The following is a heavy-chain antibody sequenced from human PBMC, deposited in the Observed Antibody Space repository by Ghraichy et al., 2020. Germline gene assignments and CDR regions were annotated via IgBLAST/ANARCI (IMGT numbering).Heavy chain of an antibody. CDR2: IYYSGNT. J-gene: IGHJ3*02. CDR1: GGSISSYY. Sequence: SCTVSGGSISSYYWSWIRQPPGKGLEWIGYIYYSGNTNYNPSLKSRVTMSVDTSKNQFSLKLSSVTAADTAVYYCARDRTGLDAFDIWGQGTMVTVSS. CDR3: ARDRTGLDAFDI. V-gene: IGHV4-59*01. D-gene: IGHD1-14*01.